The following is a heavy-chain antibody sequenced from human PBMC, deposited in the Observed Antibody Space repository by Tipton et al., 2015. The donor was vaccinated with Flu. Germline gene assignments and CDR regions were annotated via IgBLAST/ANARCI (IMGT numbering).Heavy chain of an antibody. V-gene: IGHV4-38-2*02. CDR1: GYSISSAYY. D-gene: IGHD3-9*01. J-gene: IGHJ4*02. CDR2: IYHSGST. CDR3: ARHDILTGITH. Sequence: TLSLTCTVSGYSISSAYYWGWIRQPPGKGLGWIGSIYHSGSTYYNPSLKSRVTISVDTSKNQFSLKLSPVTAADTAVYYCARHDILTGITHWGQGTLVTVSS.